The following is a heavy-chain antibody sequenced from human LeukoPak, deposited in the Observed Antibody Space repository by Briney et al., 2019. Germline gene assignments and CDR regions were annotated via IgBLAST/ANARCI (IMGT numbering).Heavy chain of an antibody. CDR2: INWNGGST. CDR1: GFTFDDYG. D-gene: IGHD2-15*01. Sequence: GGSLRLSCAASGFTFDDYGMSWVRQAPGKGLEWVSGINWNGGSTGYADSVKGRFTISRDDAKNSLFLQMNSLRAEDTAVYYCARVLRYCSGGNCYSGGLGYMDVWGKGTTVTISS. CDR3: ARVLRYCSGGNCYSGGLGYMDV. V-gene: IGHV3-20*04. J-gene: IGHJ6*03.